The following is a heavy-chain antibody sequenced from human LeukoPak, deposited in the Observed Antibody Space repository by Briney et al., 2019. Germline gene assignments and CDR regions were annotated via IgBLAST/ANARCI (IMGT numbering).Heavy chain of an antibody. D-gene: IGHD3-10*01. Sequence: GGSLRLSCAASGFIFSTYGMHWVRQAPGKGLEWVAVIWYDGSIKYYAESVKDRFTISRDNSKNTLYLQMNSLRAEDTGVYYCARAVGPYDYWGQGTLVTVSS. CDR1: GFIFSTYG. CDR3: ARAVGPYDY. CDR2: IWYDGSIK. V-gene: IGHV3-33*01. J-gene: IGHJ4*02.